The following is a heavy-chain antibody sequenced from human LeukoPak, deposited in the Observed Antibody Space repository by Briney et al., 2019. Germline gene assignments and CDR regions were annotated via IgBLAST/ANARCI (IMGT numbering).Heavy chain of an antibody. D-gene: IGHD3-22*01. CDR3: ARGFSYYDSSGYLHVGFDI. V-gene: IGHV1-2*02. J-gene: IGHJ3*02. Sequence: ASVTVSCKASGYTFTGYYMHWVRQAPGQGLEWMGWINPNSGGTNYAQKFQGRVTMTRDTSISTAYMELSRLRSDDTAVYYCARGFSYYDSSGYLHVGFDIWGQGTMVTVSS. CDR1: GYTFTGYY. CDR2: INPNSGGT.